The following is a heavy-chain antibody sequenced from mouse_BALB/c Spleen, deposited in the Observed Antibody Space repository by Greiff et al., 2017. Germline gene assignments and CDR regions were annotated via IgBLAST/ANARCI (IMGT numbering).Heavy chain of an antibody. CDR1: GFTFSSYA. CDR3: ARLWLRRPAWFAY. J-gene: IGHJ3*01. V-gene: IGHV5-9-4*01. D-gene: IGHD2-2*01. CDR2: ISSGGSYT. Sequence: EVKVVESGGGLVKPGGSLKLSCAASGFTFSSYAMSWVRQSPEKRLEWVAEISSGGSYTYYPDTVTGRFTISRDNAKNTLYLEMSSLRSEDTAMYYCARLWLRRPAWFAYWGQGTLVTVSA.